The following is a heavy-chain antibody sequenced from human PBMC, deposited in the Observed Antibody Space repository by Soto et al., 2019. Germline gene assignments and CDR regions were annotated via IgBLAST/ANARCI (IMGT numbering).Heavy chain of an antibody. CDR2: IWYDGSNK. D-gene: IGHD6-13*01. Sequence: QVQLVESGGGVVQPGRSLRLSCAASGFTFSSYGMHWVRQAPGKRLEWVAVIWYDGSNKYYADSVKGRFTISRDNSKNTLYLQMNSLRAEDTAVYYCARDPEAAGRSDYYYGMDVWGQGTTVTVSS. CDR3: ARDPEAAGRSDYYYGMDV. CDR1: GFTFSSYG. J-gene: IGHJ6*02. V-gene: IGHV3-33*01.